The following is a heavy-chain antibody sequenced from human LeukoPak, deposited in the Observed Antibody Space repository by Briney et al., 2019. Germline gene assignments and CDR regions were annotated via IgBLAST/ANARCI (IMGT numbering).Heavy chain of an antibody. CDR1: SDSISISY. CDR3: ARMAAAGPFDY. Sequence: SETLSLTCTVSSDSISISYWSWLRHPPGKGLEWIGYIYHSATTNFSASLKSRVTISLETSKNQFSRKLSSVTAADTGVYYCARMAAAGPFDYWGQGTLVTVSS. V-gene: IGHV4-59*08. D-gene: IGHD6-13*01. CDR2: IYHSATT. J-gene: IGHJ4*02.